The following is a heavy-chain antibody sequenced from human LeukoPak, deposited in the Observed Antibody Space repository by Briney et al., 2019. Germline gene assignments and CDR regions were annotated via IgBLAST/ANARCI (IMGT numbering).Heavy chain of an antibody. CDR2: IRSKANSYAT. D-gene: IGHD5-24*01. J-gene: IGHJ3*02. CDR1: GFTFSGSA. Sequence: GGSLRLSCAASGFTFSGSAMHWVRQASGKGLEWVGRIRSKANSYATAYAASVKDRFTISRDDSKNTAYLQMNSLKTEDTAVYYCTRQGRDGYPDIWGQGTMVTVSS. CDR3: TRQGRDGYPDI. V-gene: IGHV3-73*01.